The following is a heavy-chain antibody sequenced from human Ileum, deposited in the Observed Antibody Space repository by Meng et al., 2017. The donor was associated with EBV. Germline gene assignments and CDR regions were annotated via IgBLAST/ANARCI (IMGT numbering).Heavy chain of an antibody. CDR1: GDTFKTFG. V-gene: IGHV1-69*01. CDR2: IIPIFGTP. Sequence: QVQLVQSGAEVKKPGSSMKVSCKASGDTFKTFGITWVRQAPGHGLEWMGGIIPIFGTPKYAQKFQGRVTMTADHSTSTVYMELSSLTSEDTAVYFCATGREETSTPDFDYWGQGTLVTVSS. J-gene: IGHJ4*02. CDR3: ATGREETSTPDFDY.